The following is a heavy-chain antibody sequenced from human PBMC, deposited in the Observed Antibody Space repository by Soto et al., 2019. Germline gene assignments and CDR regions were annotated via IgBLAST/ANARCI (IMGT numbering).Heavy chain of an antibody. CDR1: GGSMSSGGYY. D-gene: IGHD2-21*02. V-gene: IGHV4-31*03. J-gene: IGHJ3*02. Sequence: SETLSLTCTVSGGSMSSGGYYWSWIRQHPGKGLEWIGYIYYSGSTYYNPSLKSRVTISVDTSKNQFSLKLRSVTAADTAVYYCAGLAYCGGDCYTVAFDIWGQGTMVTVSS. CDR3: AGLAYCGGDCYTVAFDI. CDR2: IYYSGST.